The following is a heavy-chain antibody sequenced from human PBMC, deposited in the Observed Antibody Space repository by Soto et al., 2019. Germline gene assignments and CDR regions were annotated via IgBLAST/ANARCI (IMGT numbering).Heavy chain of an antibody. V-gene: IGHV3-30*18. CDR1: GFTFSSYG. CDR3: AKSPGYYYDSSGYYPPSGMDV. Sequence: GGSLRLSCAASGFTFSSYGMHWVRQAPGKGLEWVAVISYDGSNKYYADSVKGRFTISRDNSKNTLYLQMNSLRAEDTAVYYCAKSPGYYYDSSGYYPPSGMDVWGRGTTVTVSS. J-gene: IGHJ6*02. CDR2: ISYDGSNK. D-gene: IGHD3-22*01.